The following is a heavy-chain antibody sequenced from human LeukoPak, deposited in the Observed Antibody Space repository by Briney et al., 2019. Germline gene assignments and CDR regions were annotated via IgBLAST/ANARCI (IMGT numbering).Heavy chain of an antibody. CDR3: AKVAGYCSSTSCFYYYYYMDV. CDR1: GFTFSSYA. J-gene: IGHJ6*03. V-gene: IGHV3-23*01. Sequence: TGGSLRLSCAASGFTFSSYAMSWVRQAPGKGLEWVSAISGSGGSTYYADSVKGRFTISRDNSKNTLYPQMNSLRAEDTAVYYCAKVAGYCSSTSCFYYYYYMDVWGKGTTVTVSS. D-gene: IGHD2-2*01. CDR2: ISGSGGST.